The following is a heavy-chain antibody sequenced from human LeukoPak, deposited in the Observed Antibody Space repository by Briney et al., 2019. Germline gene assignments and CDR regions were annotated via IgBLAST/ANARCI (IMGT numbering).Heavy chain of an antibody. J-gene: IGHJ5*02. Sequence: SETLSLTCAVYGGSFSGYYWSWIRQPPGKGLEWIGEINHCGSTNYNPSLKSRVTISVDTSKNQFSLKLSSVTAADTAVYYCARGRRLRFLEWLPSGDWFDPWGQGTLVTVSS. CDR2: INHCGST. CDR1: GGSFSGYY. V-gene: IGHV4-34*01. CDR3: ARGRRLRFLEWLPSGDWFDP. D-gene: IGHD3-3*01.